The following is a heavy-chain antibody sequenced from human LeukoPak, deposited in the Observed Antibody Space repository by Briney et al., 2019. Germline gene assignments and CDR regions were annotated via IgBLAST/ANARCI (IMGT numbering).Heavy chain of an antibody. CDR3: ARDPDIVVVPAADAFDI. V-gene: IGHV1-46*01. Sequence: ASVKVSCKASGGTFSSYAISWVRQAPGQGLEWMGIINPSGGSTSYAQKFQGRVTMTRDTSTSTVYMELSSLRSEDTAVYYCARDPDIVVVPAADAFDIWGQGTMVTVSS. D-gene: IGHD2-2*01. CDR1: GGTFSSYA. J-gene: IGHJ3*02. CDR2: INPSGGST.